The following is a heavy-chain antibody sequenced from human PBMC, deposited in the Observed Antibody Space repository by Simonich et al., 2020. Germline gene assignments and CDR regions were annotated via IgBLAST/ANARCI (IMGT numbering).Heavy chain of an antibody. CDR3: ARDVGGYSGYDWYFDL. Sequence: QVQLVQSGAEVKKPGASVKVSCKVSGYTLTELSMHWVRQAPGKGLEWMGGFDPEDGETIYAQKFQGRVTMTEDTSTDTAYMELSSLRSEDTAVYYCARDVGGYSGYDWYFDLWGRGTLVTVSS. J-gene: IGHJ2*01. D-gene: IGHD5-12*01. CDR1: GYTLTELS. V-gene: IGHV1-24*01. CDR2: FDPEDGET.